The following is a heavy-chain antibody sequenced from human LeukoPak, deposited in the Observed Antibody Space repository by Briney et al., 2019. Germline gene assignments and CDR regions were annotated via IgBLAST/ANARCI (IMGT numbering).Heavy chain of an antibody. J-gene: IGHJ5*02. CDR3: ARDTMYSSSWYGPGYWFDP. D-gene: IGHD6-13*01. CDR1: GYTFTGYY. Sequence: GASVKVSCKASGYTFTGYYMHWVRQAPGQGLEWMGWISPYNGNTNYAQKLQGRATMTTDTSTSTAYMELRSLRSDDTAVYYCARDTMYSSSWYGPGYWFDPWGQGTLVTVSS. CDR2: ISPYNGNT. V-gene: IGHV1-18*04.